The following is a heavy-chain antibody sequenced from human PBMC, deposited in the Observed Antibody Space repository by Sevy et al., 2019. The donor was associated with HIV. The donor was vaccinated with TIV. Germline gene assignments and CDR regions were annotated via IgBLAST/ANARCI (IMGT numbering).Heavy chain of an antibody. CDR1: GFTFSDHY. CDR3: ATHAGIAAAGRVFDY. V-gene: IGHV3-72*01. CDR2: IRNKADSYTT. D-gene: IGHD6-13*01. J-gene: IGHJ4*02. Sequence: GESLKISCAASGFTFSDHYMEWVRQAPGKGLEWVGRIRNKADSYTTEYAASVKGRFTISREDSKNSLYLLMNSLKTEDTAVYYCATHAGIAAAGRVFDYWGQGTLVTVSS.